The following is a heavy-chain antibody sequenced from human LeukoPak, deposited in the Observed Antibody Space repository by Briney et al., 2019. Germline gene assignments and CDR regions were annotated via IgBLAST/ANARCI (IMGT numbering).Heavy chain of an antibody. Sequence: QTGGSLRLSCTASEFTVSRSYMLWVRQAPGKGLEWVSLTFSNGDTHYADSVKGRFTISRDTSKNTVSLQMNSLRVEDTAMYYCTRDQMNYWGQGTLVTVSS. CDR1: EFTVSRSY. CDR3: TRDQMNY. D-gene: IGHD5-24*01. CDR2: TFSNGDT. J-gene: IGHJ4*02. V-gene: IGHV3-53*01.